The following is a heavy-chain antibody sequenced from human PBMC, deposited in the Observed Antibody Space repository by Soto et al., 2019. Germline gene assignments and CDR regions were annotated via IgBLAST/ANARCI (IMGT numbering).Heavy chain of an antibody. J-gene: IGHJ2*01. Sequence: WIRQPPGKGLEWIGFIYNSGSTYYNSSLKSRVTISVDRSKNHFFLNLTSVTAADTAVYYCADHRDLHSFPTRRSPDL. CDR2: IYNSGST. D-gene: IGHD1-1*01. CDR3: ADHRDLHSFPTRRSPDL. V-gene: IGHV4-30-2*01.